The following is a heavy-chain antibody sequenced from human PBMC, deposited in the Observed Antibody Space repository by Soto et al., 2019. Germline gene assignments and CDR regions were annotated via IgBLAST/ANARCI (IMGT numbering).Heavy chain of an antibody. CDR1: GFTFSSYG. CDR2: ISYDGSNK. V-gene: IGHV3-30*18. CDR3: AKAWVVEVVPAAIGRGMDV. Sequence: GGSLRLSXAASGFTFSSYGMHWVRQAPGKGLEWVAVISYDGSNKYYADSVKGRFTISRDNSKNTLYLQMNSLRAEDTAVYYCAKAWVVEVVPAAIGRGMDVWGQGTTVTVSS. D-gene: IGHD2-2*02. J-gene: IGHJ6*02.